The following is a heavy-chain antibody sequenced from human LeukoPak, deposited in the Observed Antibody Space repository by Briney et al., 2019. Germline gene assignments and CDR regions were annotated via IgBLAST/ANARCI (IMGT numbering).Heavy chain of an antibody. CDR1: RYTPTGDY. J-gene: IGHJ4*02. V-gene: IGHV1-2*02. Sequence: VSSELSRYTPTGDYIHWVRQAPGQGREWRGLGDPNSGGTNNTPKRQGSVSMSRDTSISTAYMERSRLRSDDTAVYYCARSACPLCDYWGQGTLVTVSS. CDR2: GDPNSGGT. CDR3: ARSACPLCDY.